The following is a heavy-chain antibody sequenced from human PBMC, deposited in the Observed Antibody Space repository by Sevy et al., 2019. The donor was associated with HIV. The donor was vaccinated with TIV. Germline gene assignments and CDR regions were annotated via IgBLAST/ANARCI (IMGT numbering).Heavy chain of an antibody. J-gene: IGHJ6*02. Sequence: GGSLRLSCAVSGFTFRSYWMSWVRQAPGKGLEWVAHIKVDGSEKYHVDSVKGRFPISRDNAKNSLFLQMNSLRAEDRAVYYCAGDCSSTSCPWGLDVWGQGTAVTVSS. V-gene: IGHV3-7*03. CDR1: GFTFRSYW. CDR2: IKVDGSEK. D-gene: IGHD2-2*01. CDR3: AGDCSSTSCPWGLDV.